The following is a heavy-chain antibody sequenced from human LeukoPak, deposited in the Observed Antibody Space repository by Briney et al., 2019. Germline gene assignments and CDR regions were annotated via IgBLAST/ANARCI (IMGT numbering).Heavy chain of an antibody. CDR1: GFTFTSYA. D-gene: IGHD1-26*01. J-gene: IGHJ4*02. CDR2: ISGIGGYI. V-gene: IGHV3-23*01. Sequence: GGSLGLSCAASGFTFTSYAMSWVRQAPGKGLEWVSAISGIGGYIHYADSVKGRFTMSRDNSKNTLYLQMNSLRADDTAVYYCARFRSTSGSYPLDYWGQGTLVAVSS. CDR3: ARFRSTSGSYPLDY.